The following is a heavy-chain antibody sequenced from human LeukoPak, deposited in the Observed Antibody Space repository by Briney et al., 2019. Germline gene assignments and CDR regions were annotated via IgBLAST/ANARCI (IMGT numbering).Heavy chain of an antibody. V-gene: IGHV4-34*01. J-gene: IGHJ4*02. D-gene: IGHD6-19*01. Sequence: SETLSLTCAVYVGSFSGYYWTWIRQPPGKGLEWIGEINHSGSTNYNPSLKSRVTISVDTSKNQFSLKLSSVTAADTAVYYCAKDARRSSGWYFFDHWGQGTLVTVSS. CDR3: AKDARRSSGWYFFDH. CDR2: INHSGST. CDR1: VGSFSGYY.